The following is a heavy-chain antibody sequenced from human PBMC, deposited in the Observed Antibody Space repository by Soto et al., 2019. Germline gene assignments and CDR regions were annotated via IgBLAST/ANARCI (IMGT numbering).Heavy chain of an antibody. CDR2: INHSGST. V-gene: IGHV4-34*01. CDR3: ARDPLGVGGWFDP. Sequence: SETLSLTSAVYGGSFSGYYWSWIRQPPGKGLEWIGEINHSGSTNYNPSLKSRVTISVDTSKNQFSLKLSSVTAADTAVYYCARDPLGVGGWFDPWGQGTLVTVSS. J-gene: IGHJ5*02. CDR1: GGSFSGYY.